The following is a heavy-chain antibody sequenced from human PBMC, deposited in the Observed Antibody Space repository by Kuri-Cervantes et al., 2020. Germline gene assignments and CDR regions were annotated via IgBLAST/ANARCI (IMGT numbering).Heavy chain of an antibody. D-gene: IGHD3-22*01. V-gene: IGHV4-59*01. Sequence: SETLSLTCTVSGGSISSYYWSWIRQPPGKGLEWIGYIYYSGSTNYNPSLKSRVTISLETSKNQFSLKLSSVTAADSAVYYCARRHYYDSRGYRDAFDIWGQGTMVTVSS. J-gene: IGHJ3*02. CDR2: IYYSGST. CDR3: ARRHYYDSRGYRDAFDI. CDR1: GGSISSYY.